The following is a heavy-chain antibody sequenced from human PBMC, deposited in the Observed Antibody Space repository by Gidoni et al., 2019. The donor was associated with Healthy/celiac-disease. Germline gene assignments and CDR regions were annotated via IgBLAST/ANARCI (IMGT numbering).Heavy chain of an antibody. D-gene: IGHD6-19*01. J-gene: IGHJ4*02. CDR2: ISSSSSTI. CDR3: ARETSGYSSDLIDY. CDR1: GFTFSSYS. V-gene: IGHV3-48*02. Sequence: EVQLVESGGGLVQPGGSLRLSCAASGFTFSSYSMNWVRQAPGKGLEWVSYISSSSSTIYYADSVKGRFTISRDNAKNSLYLQMNSLRDEDTAVYYCARETSGYSSDLIDYWGQGTLVTVSS.